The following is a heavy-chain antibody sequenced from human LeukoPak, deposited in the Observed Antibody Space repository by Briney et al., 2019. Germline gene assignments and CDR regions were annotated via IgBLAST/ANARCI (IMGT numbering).Heavy chain of an antibody. CDR3: ARDYYGSGSYSRYYYYYGMDV. V-gene: IGHV1-18*04. J-gene: IGHJ6*04. D-gene: IGHD3-10*01. Sequence: VSVKVSCKASGYTFTSYGISWVRQAPGQGLEWMGWISAYNGNTNYAQKLQGRVTMTTDTSTSTAYMELRSLRSDDTAVYYCARDYYGSGSYSRYYYYYGMDVWGKGTTVTVSS. CDR1: GYTFTSYG. CDR2: ISAYNGNT.